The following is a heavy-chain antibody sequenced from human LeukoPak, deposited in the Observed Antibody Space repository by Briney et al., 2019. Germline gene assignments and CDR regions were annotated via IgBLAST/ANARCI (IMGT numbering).Heavy chain of an antibody. Sequence: SETLSLTCAVYGGSFSGYYWSWIRQPPGKGLEWIGEINHSGSTNYNPSLKSRVTISVDTSKNQFPLKLSSVTAADTAVYYCARGPSVEMATINWFDPWGQGTLVTVSS. D-gene: IGHD5-24*01. CDR2: INHSGST. J-gene: IGHJ5*02. CDR3: ARGPSVEMATINWFDP. CDR1: GGSFSGYY. V-gene: IGHV4-34*01.